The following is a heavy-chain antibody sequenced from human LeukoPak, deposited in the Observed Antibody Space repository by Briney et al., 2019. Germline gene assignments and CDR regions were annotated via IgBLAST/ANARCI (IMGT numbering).Heavy chain of an antibody. Sequence: PSETLSLTCTVSDGSISNYYWTWIRQPPGKGLEWIGLTHYSGTTKYNPSLKSRITMSIDTSKNQVSLKLTSVTAADTAVYYCARRITIFGVVAYYYYYGMDVWGQGTTVTVSS. CDR3: ARRITIFGVVAYYYYYGMDV. J-gene: IGHJ6*02. CDR2: THYSGTT. D-gene: IGHD3-3*01. CDR1: DGSISNYY. V-gene: IGHV4-59*12.